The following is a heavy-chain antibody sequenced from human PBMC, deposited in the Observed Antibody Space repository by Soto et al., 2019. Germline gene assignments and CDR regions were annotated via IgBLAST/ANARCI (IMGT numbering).Heavy chain of an antibody. CDR1: GYTFTSYD. J-gene: IGHJ4*02. CDR3: ARANYDSSGYYFGSDY. D-gene: IGHD3-22*01. V-gene: IGHV1-8*01. Sequence: ASVKVSCKPSGYTFTSYDINWVRQATGQGLEWMGWMNPNSGSTGYAQKFQGRVTMTRDTSINTAYMELSSLRSDDTAVYYCARANYDSSGYYFGSDYWGQGTLVTVSS. CDR2: MNPNSGST.